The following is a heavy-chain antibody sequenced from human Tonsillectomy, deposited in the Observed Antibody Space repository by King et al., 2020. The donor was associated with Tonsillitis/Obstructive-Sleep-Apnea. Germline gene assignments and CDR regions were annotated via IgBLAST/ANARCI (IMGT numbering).Heavy chain of an antibody. Sequence: VQLVESGGGLVKPGGSLRLSCAVSGFTFSDYFMSWIRQAPGKGLEWLSYISSVGSHTSYADSVKGRFTISRDNANNLLYLQMDSLRAEDTAIYYCARPGDDLGFDFWGQGALVTAST. J-gene: IGHJ4*02. CDR1: GFTFSDYF. V-gene: IGHV3-11*05. D-gene: IGHD3-16*01. CDR3: ARPGDDLGFDF. CDR2: ISSVGSHT.